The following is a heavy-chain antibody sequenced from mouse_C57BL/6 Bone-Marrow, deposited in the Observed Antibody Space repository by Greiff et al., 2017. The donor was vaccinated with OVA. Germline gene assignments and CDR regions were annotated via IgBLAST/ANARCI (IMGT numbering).Heavy chain of an antibody. V-gene: IGHV1-75*01. CDR1: GYTFTDYY. Sequence: QVQLQQSGPELVKPGASVKISCKASGYTFTDYYINWVKQRPGQGLEWIGWIFPGSGSTYYNEKLKGKTKLTVDKSSSTAYMLLSSLTSEDSAVYFCARWGYGSSYGAYWGQGTLVTVSA. D-gene: IGHD1-1*01. CDR2: IFPGSGST. J-gene: IGHJ3*01. CDR3: ARWGYGSSYGAY.